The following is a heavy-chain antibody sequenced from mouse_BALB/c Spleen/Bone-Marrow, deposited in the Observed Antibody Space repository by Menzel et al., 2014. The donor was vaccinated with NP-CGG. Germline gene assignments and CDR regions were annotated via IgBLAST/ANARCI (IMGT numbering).Heavy chain of an antibody. D-gene: IGHD1-1*01. J-gene: IGHJ4*01. Sequence: EVQRVESGAELVKPGASVKLSCTASGFNIIDTYMRWVKQRPEQGLEWIGRIDPANGNTKYDPKFQGKATITADTSSNTAYLQLSSLTSEDTAVYYCARYYYGSSYAMDYWGQGTSVTVSS. V-gene: IGHV14-3*02. CDR2: IDPANGNT. CDR3: ARYYYGSSYAMDY. CDR1: GFNIIDTY.